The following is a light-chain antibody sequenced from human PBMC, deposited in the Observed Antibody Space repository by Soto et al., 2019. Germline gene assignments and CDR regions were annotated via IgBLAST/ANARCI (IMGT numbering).Light chain of an antibody. CDR2: GAS. CDR1: QSVSSY. CDR3: QQRTNWPPWT. V-gene: IGKV3-11*01. Sequence: EVVLTQSPATLSVSPGDRATLSCRASQSVSSYLAWYQQKPGQAPRLLIYGASNRATGIPARFSGSGSGTVFTLTIGSLEPEDFAFYYCQQRTNWPPWTFGQGTKVDI. J-gene: IGKJ1*01.